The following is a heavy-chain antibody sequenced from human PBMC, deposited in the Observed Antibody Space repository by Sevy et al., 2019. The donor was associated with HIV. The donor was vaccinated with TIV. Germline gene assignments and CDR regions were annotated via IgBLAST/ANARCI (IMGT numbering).Heavy chain of an antibody. CDR1: GFTFSSYG. J-gene: IGHJ4*02. CDR3: ARGRVGATTSYYFNY. V-gene: IGHV3-33*08. D-gene: IGHD1-26*01. Sequence: GGSLRLSCAASGFTFSSYGMHWVRQAPGKGLEWVGFIWHDGSQKYYADSVRGRFTFSRDNSKNTLFLQVSSLRAEDTAVYYCARGRVGATTSYYFNYWGQGTLVTVSS. CDR2: IWHDGSQK.